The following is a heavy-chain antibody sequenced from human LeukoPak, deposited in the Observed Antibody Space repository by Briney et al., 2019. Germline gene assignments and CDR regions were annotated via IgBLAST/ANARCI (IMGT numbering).Heavy chain of an antibody. CDR3: IRDFRSADL. CDR1: GCTFSNYW. J-gene: IGHJ5*02. V-gene: IGHV3-74*01. Sequence: GGSLRLSCVASGCTFSNYWMHWVRQPPGKGLVWVSRIYVDGRTTNYADSVKGRFTISRDNAKNTVYLEMNSLSVEDTATYYCIRDFRSADLWGQGTLVTVTS. CDR2: IYVDGRTT.